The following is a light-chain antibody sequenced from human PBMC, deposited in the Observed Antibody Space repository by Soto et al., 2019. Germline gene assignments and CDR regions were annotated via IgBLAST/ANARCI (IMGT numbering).Light chain of an antibody. CDR3: QQYNKWPWT. CDR1: QSVSSN. Sequence: EIVMTQSPATVSMSPGERATLSCRASQSVSSNLAWYQQKPGQAPRLLIYGASPRATGIPARFGGSGSGTVFTLTISSLQSEDFGVYYCQQYNKWPWTFGQGTKVDIK. V-gene: IGKV3-15*01. J-gene: IGKJ1*01. CDR2: GAS.